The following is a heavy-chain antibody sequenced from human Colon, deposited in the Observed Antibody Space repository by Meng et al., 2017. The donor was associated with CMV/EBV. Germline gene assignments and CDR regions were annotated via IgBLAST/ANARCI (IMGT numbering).Heavy chain of an antibody. Sequence: GGPLRLSCAASGFTFSSYAMSWVRQAPGKGLEWVSAISGSGGSTYYADSVKGRFTISRDNSKNTLYLQMNSLRAEDTAVYYCAKIRGPYSSGWYGDYWGQGTLVTVSS. CDR2: ISGSGGST. CDR3: AKIRGPYSSGWYGDY. CDR1: GFTFSSYA. J-gene: IGHJ4*02. V-gene: IGHV3-23*01. D-gene: IGHD6-19*01.